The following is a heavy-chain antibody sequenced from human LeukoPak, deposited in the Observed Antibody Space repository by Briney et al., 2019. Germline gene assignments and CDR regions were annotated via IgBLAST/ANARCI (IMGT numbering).Heavy chain of an antibody. CDR1: GGSISSSSYY. J-gene: IGHJ3*02. Sequence: SETLSLTCTVSGGSISSSSYYWGWIRQPPGKGLEWIGSIYYSGSTYYNPSLKSRVTISVDTSKNQFSLKLSSVTAADTAVYYCARDPVSDIVVVTAMLAFDIWGQGTMVTVSS. CDR3: ARDPVSDIVVVTAMLAFDI. D-gene: IGHD2-21*02. CDR2: IYYSGST. V-gene: IGHV4-39*07.